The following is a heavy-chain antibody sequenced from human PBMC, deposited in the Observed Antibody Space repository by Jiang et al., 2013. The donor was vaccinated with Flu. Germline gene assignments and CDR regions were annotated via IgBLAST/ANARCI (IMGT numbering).Heavy chain of an antibody. Sequence: LLKPSETLSLTCTVSGDSISSYYWNWIRQPPGKGLEWIGYIYYSGNTNYNPSLESRATMSVDTSKNQFSLKLNSVTEADTAVYYCAEGGGFAAAAGRVDSWGQGTLVTVSS. CDR1: GDSISSYY. D-gene: IGHD6-13*01. J-gene: IGHJ4*02. CDR3: AEGGGFAAAAGRVDS. V-gene: IGHV4-59*01. CDR2: IYYSGNT.